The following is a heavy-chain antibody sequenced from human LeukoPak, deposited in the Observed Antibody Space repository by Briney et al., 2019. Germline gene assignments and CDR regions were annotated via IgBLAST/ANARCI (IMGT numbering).Heavy chain of an antibody. CDR2: IYNGGST. CDR3: ARDYYDSSGYYSLVY. CDR1: GFTVSSNY. V-gene: IGHV3-66*01. Sequence: GGSLRLSCAASGFTVSSNYMSWVRQAPGKGLEWVSLIYNGGSTKYADAVKGRFTISRDNSKNTLYLQMNSLRAEDTAVYYCARDYYDSSGYYSLVYWGQGTLVTVSA. D-gene: IGHD3-22*01. J-gene: IGHJ4*02.